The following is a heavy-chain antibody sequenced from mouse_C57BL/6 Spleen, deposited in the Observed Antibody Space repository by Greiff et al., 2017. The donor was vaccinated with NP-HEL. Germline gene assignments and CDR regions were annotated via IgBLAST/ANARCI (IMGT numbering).Heavy chain of an antibody. D-gene: IGHD1-1*01. CDR1: GYTFTDYY. J-gene: IGHJ1*03. CDR2: INPNNGGT. Sequence: EVQLQQSGPELVKPGASVKISCKASGYTFTDYYMNWVKQSHGKSLEWIGDINPNNGGTSYNQKFKGKATLTVDKSSSTAYMELRSLTSEDSAVYYCARYGHYYYGSSWYFDVWGTGTTVTVSS. CDR3: ARYGHYYYGSSWYFDV. V-gene: IGHV1-26*01.